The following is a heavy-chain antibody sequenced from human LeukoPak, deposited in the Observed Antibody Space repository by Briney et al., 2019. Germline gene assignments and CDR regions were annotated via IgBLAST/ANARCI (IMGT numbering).Heavy chain of an antibody. CDR1: GGSISSY. CDR2: IYFTGTT. V-gene: IGHV4-59*01. J-gene: IGHJ4*02. D-gene: IGHD3-10*01. CDR3: VNGGSYLTK. Sequence: PSETLSLTCPVPGGSISSYWSWIRQSPGKGLEWIGYIYFTGTTNYNPSLKSRLTISIDTSRNQFSLKLSSATAADTAIYYCVNGGSYLTKWGQGTLVTVSS.